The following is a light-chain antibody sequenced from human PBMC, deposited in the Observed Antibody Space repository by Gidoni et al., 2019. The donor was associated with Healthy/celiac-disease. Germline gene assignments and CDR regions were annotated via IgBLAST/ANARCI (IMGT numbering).Light chain of an antibody. Sequence: SSELTQDPAVSVALGQTVRIPCQGDSLRSYYASWYQQMPVQAPVLVIYGKNNRPSGIPDRFSGSSSGNTASLTITGAQAEDEADYYFNSRDSSGNHLEVFGGGTKLTVL. V-gene: IGLV3-19*01. CDR3: NSRDSSGNHLEV. CDR2: GKN. J-gene: IGLJ2*01. CDR1: SLRSYY.